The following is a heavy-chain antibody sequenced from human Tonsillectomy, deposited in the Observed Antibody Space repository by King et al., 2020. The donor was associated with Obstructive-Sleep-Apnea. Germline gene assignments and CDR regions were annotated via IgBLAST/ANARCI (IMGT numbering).Heavy chain of an antibody. D-gene: IGHD6-19*01. V-gene: IGHV3-30-3*01. J-gene: IGHJ4*02. Sequence: QLVQSGGGVVQPGRSLRLSCAASGFTFSNYAMHWVRQAPGKGLVWVAVISYDGSIQLYADSVKGRFTISRNNSQDTLYLQMNSLRGEDTAVYYCANTGHKPGIEVEDYWGQGIQVTVSS. CDR1: GFTFSNYA. CDR3: ANTGHKPGIEVEDY. CDR2: ISYDGSIQ.